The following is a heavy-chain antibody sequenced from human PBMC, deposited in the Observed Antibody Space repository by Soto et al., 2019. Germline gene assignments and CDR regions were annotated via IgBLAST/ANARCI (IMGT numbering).Heavy chain of an antibody. CDR2: ISGAGADT. J-gene: IGHJ5*02. V-gene: IGHV3-23*01. Sequence: EVQLLESGGGLVQPGGSLRLSCAASGFIFSNYAIAWVRQAPGKGLEWVSAISGAGADTYYADSVKGRFTISRDNSKGTLHLQMNSLRAEDTAVYYCGKFISVERAPSWGQGTQVTVSS. CDR1: GFIFSNYA. D-gene: IGHD1-1*01. CDR3: GKFISVERAPS.